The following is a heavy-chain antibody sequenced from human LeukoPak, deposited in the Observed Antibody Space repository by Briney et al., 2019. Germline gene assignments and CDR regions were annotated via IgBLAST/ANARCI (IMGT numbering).Heavy chain of an antibody. J-gene: IGHJ4*02. CDR3: ARGPYYYDSKTFDY. CDR1: GGSISSGGYY. Sequence: SETLSLTCTVSGGSISSGGYYWSWIRQHPGKGLEWIGNIYYSGSTYYNPSLKSRVTISVDTSKNQFSLKLSSVTAADTAVYYCARGPYYYDSKTFDYWGQGTLVTVSS. D-gene: IGHD3-22*01. CDR2: IYYSGST. V-gene: IGHV4-31*03.